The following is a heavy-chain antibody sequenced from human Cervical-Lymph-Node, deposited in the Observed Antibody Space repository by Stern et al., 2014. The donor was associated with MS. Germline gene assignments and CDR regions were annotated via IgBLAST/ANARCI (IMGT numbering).Heavy chain of an antibody. CDR3: AREWYSSSWYDY. Sequence: EVQLVESGGGLVQPGGSLRLSWAAYGFTFSSYSMNWVRQAPGKGLEWGSYISSSSSTIYYADSVKGRFTISRDNAKNSLYLQMNSLRDEDTAVYYCAREWYSSSWYDYWGQGTLVTVSS. CDR1: GFTFSSYS. D-gene: IGHD6-13*01. V-gene: IGHV3-48*02. CDR2: ISSSSSTI. J-gene: IGHJ4*02.